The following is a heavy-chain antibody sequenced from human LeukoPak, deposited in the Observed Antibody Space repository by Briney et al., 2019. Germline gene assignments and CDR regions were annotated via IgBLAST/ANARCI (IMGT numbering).Heavy chain of an antibody. J-gene: IGHJ3*02. CDR1: GFTFSSYS. Sequence: PGGSLRLSCAASGFTFSSYSMNWVRQAPGKGLEWVSSISSSSSYIYYADSVKGRFTISRDNAKNSLYLQMNSLRAEDTAVYYCARHDSSGYDAFDIWGQGTMVTVSS. CDR3: ARHDSSGYDAFDI. CDR2: ISSSSSYI. D-gene: IGHD3-22*01. V-gene: IGHV3-21*01.